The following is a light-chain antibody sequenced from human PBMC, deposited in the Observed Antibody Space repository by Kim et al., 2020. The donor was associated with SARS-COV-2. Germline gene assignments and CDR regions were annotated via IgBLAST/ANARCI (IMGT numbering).Light chain of an antibody. J-gene: IGKJ4*01. CDR2: DAS. CDR1: QSISNF. Sequence: PGVRATLSCRASQSISNFLAWYQQKPGQPPRLLIYDASKRATGVPVRFSGSGSGTDFTLTISSLEPEDFAVYYCQQRTNWLPLTFGGGTKLE. CDR3: QQRTNWLPLT. V-gene: IGKV3-11*01.